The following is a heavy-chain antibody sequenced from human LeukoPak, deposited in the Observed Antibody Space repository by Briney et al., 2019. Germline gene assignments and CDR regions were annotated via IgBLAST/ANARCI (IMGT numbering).Heavy chain of an antibody. D-gene: IGHD3-10*01. V-gene: IGHV4-59*01. Sequence: SETLSLTCTVSGGSISSYYWSWIRQPPGKGLEWIGYIYYSGSTNYNLSLKSRVTISVDTSKNQFSLKLSSVTAADTAVYYCARDPASGYFDYWGQGTLVTVSS. CDR2: IYYSGST. J-gene: IGHJ4*02. CDR1: GGSISSYY. CDR3: ARDPASGYFDY.